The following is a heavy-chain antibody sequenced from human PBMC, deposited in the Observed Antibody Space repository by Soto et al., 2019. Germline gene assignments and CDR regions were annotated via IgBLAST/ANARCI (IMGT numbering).Heavy chain of an antibody. CDR1: GGTFSSYA. V-gene: IGHV1-69*01. J-gene: IGHJ4*02. Sequence: QVQLVQSGAEVKKPGSSVKVSCKASGGTFSSYAISWVRQAPGQGLEWMGGIIPIFGTANYAQNFQGRVTITADESTSTAFMELSSLRSEDTAVYYWARYTEGLRFRYFDHWGQGTLVPVSS. CDR2: IIPIFGTA. CDR3: ARYTEGLRFRYFDH. D-gene: IGHD5-12*01.